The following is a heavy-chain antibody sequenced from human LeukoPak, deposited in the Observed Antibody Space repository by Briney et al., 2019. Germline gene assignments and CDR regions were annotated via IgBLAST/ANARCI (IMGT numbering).Heavy chain of an antibody. J-gene: IGHJ4*02. V-gene: IGHV4-39*01. Sequence: PSETLSLTCTVSGGSISSSSYYWGWIRQPPGKGLEWIGGMYYSGSGSTYYNPSLKSRVTISVDTSKNQFSLKLSSVTAADTAVYYCAKHTHRGYDLSHWGQGTLVTVSS. CDR3: AKHTHRGYDLSH. D-gene: IGHD5-12*01. CDR1: GGSISSSSYY. CDR2: MYYSGSGST.